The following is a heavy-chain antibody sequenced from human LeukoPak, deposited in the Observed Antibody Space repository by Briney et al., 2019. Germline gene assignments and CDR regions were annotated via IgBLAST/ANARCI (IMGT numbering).Heavy chain of an antibody. V-gene: IGHV3-30*02. Sequence: GGSLRLSCAASGFTFSSYGMHWVRQAPGKGLEWVAFIRYDGSNKYYADSVKGRFTISRDNSKNTLYLQMNSLRAEDTAVYYCAKDGDIGPGLDYFDYWGQGTLVTVSS. CDR3: AKDGDIGPGLDYFDY. CDR1: GFTFSSYG. J-gene: IGHJ4*02. CDR2: IRYDGSNK.